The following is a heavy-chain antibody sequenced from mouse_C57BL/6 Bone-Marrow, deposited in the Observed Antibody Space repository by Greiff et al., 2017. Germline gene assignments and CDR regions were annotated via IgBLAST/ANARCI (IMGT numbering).Heavy chain of an antibody. CDR3: AREGLPVVATDY. D-gene: IGHD1-1*01. CDR1: GYTFTDYY. CDR2: INPNNGGT. V-gene: IGHV1-26*01. J-gene: IGHJ2*01. Sequence: VQLQQSGPELVKPGASVKISCKASGYTFTDYYMNWVKQSHGKSLEWIGDINPNNGGTSYNQKFKGKATLTVDKSSSTAYMELRSLTSADSAVYYCAREGLPVVATDYWGQGTTLTVSS.